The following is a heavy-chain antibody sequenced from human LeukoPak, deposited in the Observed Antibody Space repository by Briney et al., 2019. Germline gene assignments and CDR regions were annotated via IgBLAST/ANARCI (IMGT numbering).Heavy chain of an antibody. Sequence: SETLSLTCTVSGGSISSYYWSWIRQPPGKGLEWIGYIHYSGSINYNPSLKSRVTISVDTSKNQFSLNLGSVTAADTAVYYCARYSSGSLTSFDSWGQGTLVTVSS. V-gene: IGHV4-59*01. J-gene: IGHJ4*02. CDR3: ARYSSGSLTSFDS. CDR2: IHYSGSI. D-gene: IGHD1-26*01. CDR1: GGSISSYY.